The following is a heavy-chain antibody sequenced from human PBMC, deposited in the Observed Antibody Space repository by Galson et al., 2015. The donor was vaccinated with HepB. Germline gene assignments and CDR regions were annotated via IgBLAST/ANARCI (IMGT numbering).Heavy chain of an antibody. CDR3: VKEGSAWYPYTFDY. Sequence: SLRLSCAASGFTLSSYAMHWVRQAPGKGLEYVSGISKNGDSTYYADSVKGRFTISRDNSENTLYLQMSSLRAEDTAVYYCVKEGSAWYPYTFDYWGQGTLVAVSS. V-gene: IGHV3-64D*06. CDR2: ISKNGDST. J-gene: IGHJ4*02. CDR1: GFTLSSYA. D-gene: IGHD6-19*01.